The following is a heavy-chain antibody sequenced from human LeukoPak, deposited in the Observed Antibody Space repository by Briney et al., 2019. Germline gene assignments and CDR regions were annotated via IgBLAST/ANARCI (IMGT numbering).Heavy chain of an antibody. CDR2: IYYSGST. CDR1: GGSISSYY. J-gene: IGHJ4*02. V-gene: IGHV4-59*01. Sequence: SETLSLTCTVSGGSISSYYWSWIRQPPGKGLEWIGYIYYSGSTNYNPSLKSRVTISVDTSKNLFSLKLSSVTAADTAVYYCARAAGIAAADYYFDYWGQGTLVTVSS. CDR3: ARAAGIAAADYYFDY. D-gene: IGHD6-13*01.